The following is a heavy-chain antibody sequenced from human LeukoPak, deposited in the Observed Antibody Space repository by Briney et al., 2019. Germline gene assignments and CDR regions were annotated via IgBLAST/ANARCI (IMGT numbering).Heavy chain of an antibody. D-gene: IGHD1-26*01. V-gene: IGHV4-34*01. CDR1: GGSLSGYY. CDR2: INHSGST. CDR3: ARGRPFSGSYGVDY. Sequence: SETLSLTCAVYGGSLSGYYWSWIRQPPGKGLEWIGEINHSGSTNYNPSLKSRVTISVDTSKNQFSLKLSSVTAADTAVYYCARGRPFSGSYGVDYWGQGTLVTVSS. J-gene: IGHJ4*02.